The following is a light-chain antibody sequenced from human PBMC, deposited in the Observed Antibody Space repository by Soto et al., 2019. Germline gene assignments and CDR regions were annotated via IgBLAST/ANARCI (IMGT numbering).Light chain of an antibody. CDR2: GIS. CDR3: PSYDSSLSGWV. J-gene: IGLJ3*02. Sequence: QSVLTQPPSVSGAPGQRVTISCTGSSSNIGAGYDVHWYQQLPGKAPKLLIYGISNRPSGVPDRFSGSKSGTSASLAITGLQAEDEADYYCPSYDSSLSGWVFGGGTKLTVL. V-gene: IGLV1-40*01. CDR1: SSNIGAGYD.